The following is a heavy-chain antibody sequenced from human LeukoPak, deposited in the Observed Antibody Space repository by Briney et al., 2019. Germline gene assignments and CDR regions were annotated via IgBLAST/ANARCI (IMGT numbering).Heavy chain of an antibody. D-gene: IGHD3-10*01. V-gene: IGHV1-3*01. Sequence: GASVHVTCKASGYTFTSYAMHWVRQAPGQRLEWMGWINAGNGSTKYLQKFQGRVTITRDTSASTAYMELSRLRSEDTAGYYCARLGDYYGSGSFFGTVKYGMDVWGQGTTVTVSS. J-gene: IGHJ6*02. CDR3: ARLGDYYGSGSFFGTVKYGMDV. CDR1: GYTFTSYA. CDR2: INAGNGST.